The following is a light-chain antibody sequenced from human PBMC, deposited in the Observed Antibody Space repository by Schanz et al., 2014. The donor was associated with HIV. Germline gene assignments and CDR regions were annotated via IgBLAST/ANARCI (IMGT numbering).Light chain of an antibody. J-gene: IGKJ4*01. CDR3: QYFGNSGGT. V-gene: IGKV3-20*01. CDR2: GAS. Sequence: EIVMTQSPATLSVSPGERATLSCRASQSVSDNYLAWYQQRPGQAPRLLIYGASSRATGIPDRFSGTGSGTYFNLTISSLEPEDFAVYYCQYFGNSGGTFGGGTKVEIK. CDR1: QSVSDNY.